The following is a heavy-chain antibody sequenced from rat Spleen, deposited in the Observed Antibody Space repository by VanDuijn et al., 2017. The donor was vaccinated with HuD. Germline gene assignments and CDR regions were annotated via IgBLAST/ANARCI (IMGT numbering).Heavy chain of an antibody. D-gene: IGHD1-2*01. CDR3: TRVGYSSFLRYFDY. V-gene: IGHV2-41*01. CDR2: IWNTGGT. CDR1: GFSLTNYN. J-gene: IGHJ2*01. Sequence: QVQLKESGPGLVQPSQTLSLTCTVSGFSLTNYNVHWVRQPPGKGLEWMGVIWNTGGTRYNSTLKSRLSISKDTSKSQVFLKMNSLQTEDTATYYCTRVGYSSFLRYFDYWGQGVMVTVSS.